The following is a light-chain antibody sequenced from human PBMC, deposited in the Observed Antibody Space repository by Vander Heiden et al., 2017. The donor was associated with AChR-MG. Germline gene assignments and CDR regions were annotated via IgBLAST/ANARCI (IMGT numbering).Light chain of an antibody. J-gene: IGLJ3*02. CDR3: GTWDTSLTVWV. V-gene: IGLV1-51*01. CDR1: SSNIGTNY. CDR2: DNN. Sequence: KVTISCSGSSSNIGTNYVSWFQQVPGTAPKLLIYDNNQRPSEIPDRFSGSKSATSATLGITGLQTGDEADYYCGTWDTSLTVWVFGGGTKVTVL.